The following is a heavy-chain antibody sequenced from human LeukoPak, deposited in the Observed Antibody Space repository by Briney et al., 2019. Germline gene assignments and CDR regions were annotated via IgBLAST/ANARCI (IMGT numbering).Heavy chain of an antibody. CDR3: ARPFAYDAFDI. D-gene: IGHD3-3*02. V-gene: IGHV4-59*08. Sequence: SETLSLTCTVSGDSISSYYWSWIRQPPGKGLEWIGYIYYSGSTNYNPSLKSRVTMSVDTSKNQFSLKLSSVTAADTAVYYCARPFAYDAFDIWGQGTMVTVSS. CDR1: GDSISSYY. CDR2: IYYSGST. J-gene: IGHJ3*02.